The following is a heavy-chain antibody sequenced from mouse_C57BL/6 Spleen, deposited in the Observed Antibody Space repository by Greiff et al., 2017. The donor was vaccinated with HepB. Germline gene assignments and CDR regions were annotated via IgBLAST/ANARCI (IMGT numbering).Heavy chain of an antibody. D-gene: IGHD1-1*01. V-gene: IGHV1-52*01. CDR1: GYTFTSYW. CDR2: IDPSDSDT. J-gene: IGHJ4*01. Sequence: VQLQQPGAELVRPGSSVKLSCKASGYTFTSYWMHWVKQRPIQGLEWIGNIDPSDSDTHYNQKFKDKATLTVDKSSSTAYMQLSSLTSEDSAVYYCATTVVATRAMDYWGQGTSVTVSS. CDR3: ATTVVATRAMDY.